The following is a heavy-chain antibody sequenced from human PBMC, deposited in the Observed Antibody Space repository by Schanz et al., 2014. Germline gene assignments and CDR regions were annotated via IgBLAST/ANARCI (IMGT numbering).Heavy chain of an antibody. CDR1: GYTFTSYV. D-gene: IGHD6-13*01. J-gene: IGHJ4*02. CDR2: INPDSGDT. CDR3: ARVYRWQHILGHFDS. V-gene: IGHV1-18*01. Sequence: QVQLVQSGAEVKKPGASVKVSCKASGYTFTSYVISWVRQAPGQGLEWMGWINPDSGDTNYVQNFQARVTMTRDTSTSTAYMDLSRLTSDDTAVYYCARVYRWQHILGHFDSWGQGSLVTVSS.